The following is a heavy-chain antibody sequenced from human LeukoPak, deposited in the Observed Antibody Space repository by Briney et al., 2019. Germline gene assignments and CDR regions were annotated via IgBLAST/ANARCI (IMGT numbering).Heavy chain of an antibody. CDR3: AREVYYDSSGLDY. CDR2: INPNSGGT. J-gene: IGHJ4*02. V-gene: IGHV1-2*06. CDR1: GGTFSSYA. Sequence: ASVKVSCKASGGTFSSYAISWVRQAPGQGLEWMGRINPNSGGTNYAQEFQGRVTMTRDTSISTAYMELSRLRSEDTAVYYCAREVYYDSSGLDYWGQGTLVTVSS. D-gene: IGHD3-22*01.